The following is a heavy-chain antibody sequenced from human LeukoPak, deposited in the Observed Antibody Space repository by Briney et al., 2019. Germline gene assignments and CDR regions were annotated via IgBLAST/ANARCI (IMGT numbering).Heavy chain of an antibody. CDR1: GGSISSYY. CDR2: IYYSGST. CDR3: ARTVLLSSLNWFDP. J-gene: IGHJ5*02. Sequence: SETLSLTCTVSGGSISSYYWSWIRQPPGKGLEWIGYIYYSGSTNYNPSLKSRVTISVDTSKNQFSLKLSSVTAADTAVYYCARTVLLSSLNWFDPWGQGTLVTVSS. V-gene: IGHV4-59*01. D-gene: IGHD3-10*01.